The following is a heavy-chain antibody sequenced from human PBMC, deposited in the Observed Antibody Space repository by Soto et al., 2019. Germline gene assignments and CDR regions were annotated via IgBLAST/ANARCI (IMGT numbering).Heavy chain of an antibody. D-gene: IGHD5-18*01. V-gene: IGHV3-74*01. CDR3: ARSVEDTAMVKWYNWFDP. CDR1: GFTFSSYW. CDR2: INSDGSST. J-gene: IGHJ5*02. Sequence: GGSLRLSCAASGFTFSSYWMHWVRQAPGKGLVWVSRINSDGSSTSYADSVKGRFTISRDNAKNTLYLQMNSLRAEDTAVYYCARSVEDTAMVKWYNWFDPWGQGTLVTVSS.